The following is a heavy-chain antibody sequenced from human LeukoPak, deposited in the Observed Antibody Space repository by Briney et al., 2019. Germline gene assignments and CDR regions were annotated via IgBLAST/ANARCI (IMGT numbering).Heavy chain of an antibody. CDR3: ARQAAAGLDY. D-gene: IGHD6-13*01. CDR1: EFTVDDTY. CDR2: VYSGGKT. V-gene: IGHV3-66*02. Sequence: PGGSLRLSCAASEFTVDDTYMSWVRQTPGKGLEWVSVVYSGGKTFYADSVKGRFTISRDTSKNTVYLQMNTLRADDTAVHYCARQAAAGLDYGGQGTLVTVSS. J-gene: IGHJ4*02.